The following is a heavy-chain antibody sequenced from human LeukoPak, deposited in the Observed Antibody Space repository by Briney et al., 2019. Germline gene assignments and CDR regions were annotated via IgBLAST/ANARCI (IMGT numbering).Heavy chain of an antibody. Sequence: GASVKVSCKASGHTFTGYYMHWVRQAPGQGLEWMGWISPNSGGTNYAQMFQGRVTMTRDTSISTAYMELSRLKSDDTAVYYCAVGYSGYDYESPFDYWGQGTLVTVSS. J-gene: IGHJ4*02. CDR3: AVGYSGYDYESPFDY. V-gene: IGHV1-2*02. CDR1: GHTFTGYY. D-gene: IGHD5-12*01. CDR2: ISPNSGGT.